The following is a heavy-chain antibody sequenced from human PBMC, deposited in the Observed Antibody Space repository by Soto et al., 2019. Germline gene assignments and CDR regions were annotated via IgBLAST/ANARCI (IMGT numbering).Heavy chain of an antibody. CDR1: GFIFSDYD. CDR2: ISSSGSTI. Sequence: EVQLVESGGSLVQPGGSLRLSCAAAGFIFSDYDMNWVRQAPGKGLEWVSYISSSGSTIDYADSVKGRFTISRDNTKNSLYLQMNSLRAEDTAVYYCAREVDIVASFYYYGMDVWGQGTTVTVS. J-gene: IGHJ6*02. D-gene: IGHD5-12*01. V-gene: IGHV3-48*03. CDR3: AREVDIVASFYYYGMDV.